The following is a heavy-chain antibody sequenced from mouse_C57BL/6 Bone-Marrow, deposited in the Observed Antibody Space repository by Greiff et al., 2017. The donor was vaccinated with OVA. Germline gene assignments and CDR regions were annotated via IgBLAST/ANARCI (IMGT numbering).Heavy chain of an antibody. J-gene: IGHJ1*03. CDR2: IYPGNSDT. Sequence: VQLQQSGTVLARPGASVKMSCKTSGYTFTSYWMHWVKQRPGQGLEWIGAIYPGNSDTSYNQKFKGKAKLTAVTSASTAYMELSSLTNEDSAVYYCTREDLYYYGSRGWYFDVWGTGTTVTVSS. CDR1: GYTFTSYW. CDR3: TREDLYYYGSRGWYFDV. V-gene: IGHV1-5*01. D-gene: IGHD1-1*01.